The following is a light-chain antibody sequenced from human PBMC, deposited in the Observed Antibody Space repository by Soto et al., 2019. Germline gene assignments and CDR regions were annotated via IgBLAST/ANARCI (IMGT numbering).Light chain of an antibody. CDR1: QSVSSSY. Sequence: IVLTQSPGTLSLYPGESATLSFRSSQSVSSSYLAWYQQKPGQAPRLLIYGASSRATGIPDRFSGSGSGTDFTLTISRLEPEDFAVYYCQEYGSSRTFGQGTKVDIK. CDR2: GAS. J-gene: IGKJ1*01. V-gene: IGKV3-20*01. CDR3: QEYGSSRT.